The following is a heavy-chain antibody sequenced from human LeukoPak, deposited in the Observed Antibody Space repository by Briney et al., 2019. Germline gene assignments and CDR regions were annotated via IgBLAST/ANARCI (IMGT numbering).Heavy chain of an antibody. Sequence: GGSLRLSCAASGFTFSSYGMHWVRQAPGKGLEWVEVISYDGSNKYYADSVKGRFTISRDNSKNTLYLQMNSLRAEDTAVYYCAKDQGAYCGGDCLAGWFDPWGQGTLVTVSS. D-gene: IGHD2-21*02. CDR2: ISYDGSNK. J-gene: IGHJ5*02. CDR1: GFTFSSYG. V-gene: IGHV3-30*18. CDR3: AKDQGAYCGGDCLAGWFDP.